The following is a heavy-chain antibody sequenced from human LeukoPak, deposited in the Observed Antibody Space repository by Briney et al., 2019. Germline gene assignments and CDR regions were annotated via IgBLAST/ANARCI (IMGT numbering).Heavy chain of an antibody. J-gene: IGHJ4*02. CDR3: TTDPGDSSGYSFGY. Sequence: SGGSLRLSCAASGFNFDSAWMSWVRQAPGKGLEWVGRIISKADGGTADYEAPVRGRFTISRDDSENTLYLHMNSLKTEDTAVYYCTTDPGDSSGYSFGYWGQGTLVTVSS. CDR1: GFNFDSAW. V-gene: IGHV3-15*01. CDR2: IISKADGGTA. D-gene: IGHD3-22*01.